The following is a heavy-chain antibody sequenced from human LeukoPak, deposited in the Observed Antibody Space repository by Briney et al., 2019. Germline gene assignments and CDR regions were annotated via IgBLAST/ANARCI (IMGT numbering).Heavy chain of an antibody. Sequence: GGSLRLSCAASGFTVSSNYMSWVRQAPGKGLEWVSVIYSGGSTYYADSVKGRFTNSRDNSKNTLYLQMNSLRAEDTAVYYCARDQNGSGGAFDIWGQGTMVTVSS. CDR2: IYSGGST. J-gene: IGHJ3*02. V-gene: IGHV3-66*01. CDR1: GFTVSSNY. CDR3: ARDQNGSGGAFDI. D-gene: IGHD3-10*01.